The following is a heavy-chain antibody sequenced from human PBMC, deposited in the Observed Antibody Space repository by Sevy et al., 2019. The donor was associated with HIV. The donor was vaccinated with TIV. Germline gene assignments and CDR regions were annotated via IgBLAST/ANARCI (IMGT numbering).Heavy chain of an antibody. CDR2: IKHDGSEK. CDR3: ERDGPLWFGELDAFDI. J-gene: IGHJ3*02. V-gene: IGHV3-7*01. CDR1: GFTFSSYW. Sequence: GGSLRLSCVASGFTFSSYWMSWVRQAPGKGLEWVANIKHDGSEKYYVDSVKGRFTISRDNAKNSLYLQMNSLRAEDTAVYYCERDGPLWFGELDAFDIWGQGTMVTVS. D-gene: IGHD3-10*01.